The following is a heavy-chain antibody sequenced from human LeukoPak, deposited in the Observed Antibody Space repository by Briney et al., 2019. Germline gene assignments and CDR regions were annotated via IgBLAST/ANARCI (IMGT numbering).Heavy chain of an antibody. Sequence: GSLRLSCTASGFTSSGSAMHWVRQASGKGLEWVGRIRSKANSYATAYAASVKGRFTISRDDSKNTAYLQMNSLKTEDTAVYYCTRRGPYCSSNSCYSYYYYMDVWGKGATVTVSS. CDR3: TRRGPYCSSNSCYSYYYYMDV. D-gene: IGHD2-2*01. V-gene: IGHV3-73*01. CDR2: IRSKANSYAT. J-gene: IGHJ6*03. CDR1: GFTSSGSA.